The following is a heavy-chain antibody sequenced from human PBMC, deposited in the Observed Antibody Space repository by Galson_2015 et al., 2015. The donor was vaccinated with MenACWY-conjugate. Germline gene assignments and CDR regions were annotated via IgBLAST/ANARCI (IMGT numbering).Heavy chain of an antibody. D-gene: IGHD1-26*01. CDR2: TKTKAYSYTT. Sequence: LSCAASGFTFSDRYMDWVRQDPGTGLEWVGRTKTKAYSYTTEYAASVKGRFTISRDDSKNSLYLQMNSLKTEDTAVYYCARDRGGAIYDYWGQGTLVTVSS. J-gene: IGHJ4*02. CDR3: ARDRGGAIYDY. CDR1: GFTFSDRY. V-gene: IGHV3-72*01.